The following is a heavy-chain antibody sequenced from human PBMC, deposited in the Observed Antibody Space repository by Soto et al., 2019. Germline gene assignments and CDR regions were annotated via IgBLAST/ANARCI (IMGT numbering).Heavy chain of an antibody. CDR1: GCPISSYY. D-gene: IGHD5-12*01. CDR2: IYYSGST. CDR3: VATVPSYFDY. Sequence: PSETLSLTCTVSGCPISSYYWSLIRQPPGKGLEWIGYIYYSGSTNYNPSLKSRVTISVDTSKNQFSLKLSSVTAADTAVYYCVATVPSYFDYWGQGTLVTVSS. V-gene: IGHV4-59*08. J-gene: IGHJ4*02.